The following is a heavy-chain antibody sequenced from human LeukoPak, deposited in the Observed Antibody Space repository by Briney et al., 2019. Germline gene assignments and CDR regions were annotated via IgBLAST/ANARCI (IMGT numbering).Heavy chain of an antibody. D-gene: IGHD6-13*01. CDR1: GYTFPSYY. J-gene: IGHJ4*02. Sequence: ASVTVSCMASGYTFPSYYMHWVRPAPGQGLEWMGIINPSGGSTSYAQKFQGRVTMTRDTSTSTVYMELSRLRSEDTAVYYCARVGGSSSWPLDYWGQGTLVTVSS. CDR3: ARVGGSSSWPLDY. V-gene: IGHV1-46*01. CDR2: INPSGGST.